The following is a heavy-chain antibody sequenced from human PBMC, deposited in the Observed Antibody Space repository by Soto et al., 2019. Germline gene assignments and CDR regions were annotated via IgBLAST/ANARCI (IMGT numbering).Heavy chain of an antibody. CDR2: INAGNGNT. CDR3: ARVPSAAAGDYYYYGMDV. Sequence: SVKVSCKASGYTFTSYAMHWVRQAPGQRLEWMGWINAGNGNTKYSQKFQGRVTITRDTSASTAYMELSSLRSEDTAVYYCARVPSAAAGDYYYYGMDVWGQGTTVTVSS. D-gene: IGHD6-13*01. CDR1: GYTFTSYA. J-gene: IGHJ6*02. V-gene: IGHV1-3*01.